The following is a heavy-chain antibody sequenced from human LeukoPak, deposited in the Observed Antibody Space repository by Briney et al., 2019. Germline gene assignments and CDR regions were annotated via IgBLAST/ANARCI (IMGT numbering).Heavy chain of an antibody. J-gene: IGHJ4*02. CDR1: GFTFRNHG. V-gene: IGHV3-33*01. CDR3: VRDRSARYLDY. Sequence: PGRSLRLSCAASGFTFRNHGMHWVRQAPDKGLEWVGVIWYDGSNKYYGGSVKGRFTISRDNSKNMLYLKINSLRAEDTAVYFCVRDRSARYLDYWGQGTLVTVSS. CDR2: IWYDGSNK.